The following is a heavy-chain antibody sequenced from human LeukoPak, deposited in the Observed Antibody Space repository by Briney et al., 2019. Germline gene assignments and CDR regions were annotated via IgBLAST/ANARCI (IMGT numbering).Heavy chain of an antibody. D-gene: IGHD2-8*02. CDR2: FYYSGST. Sequence: SETLSLTCTVSGGSISSYYWSWIRQPPRPGLDWIAYFYYSGSTNYNPSLKSRVTISVDTSKNQFSLRLSSVTAADTAVYYCARNPGGVGWYFDYWGQGTLVTVSS. J-gene: IGHJ4*02. CDR1: GGSISSYY. CDR3: ARNPGGVGWYFDY. V-gene: IGHV4-59*08.